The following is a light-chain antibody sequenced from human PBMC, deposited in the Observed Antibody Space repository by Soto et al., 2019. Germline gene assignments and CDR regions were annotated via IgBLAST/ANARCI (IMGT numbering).Light chain of an antibody. CDR1: QSVTSSS. CDR3: QQYGSSPRT. CDR2: GAS. V-gene: IGKV3-20*01. Sequence: EIVLTQFPGTLSLSPGERATLSCRASQSVTSSSLAWYQQKVGRAPRVLIYGASNRATGIPDRFSGSGSGTDFTLTITRLEPEDVAVYYCQQYGSSPRTFGQGTRLEIK. J-gene: IGKJ5*01.